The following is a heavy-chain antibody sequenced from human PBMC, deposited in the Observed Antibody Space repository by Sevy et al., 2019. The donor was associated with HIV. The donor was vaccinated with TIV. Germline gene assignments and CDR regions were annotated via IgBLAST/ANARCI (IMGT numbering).Heavy chain of an antibody. D-gene: IGHD2-15*01. Sequence: GGSLRLSCAASGFTFSSYWMHWVRQAPGKGLVWVSRINSDGSSTSYADSVKGRFTISRENAKNTLYLQMNSLRAEDTAVYYCARSCSGGSCYLFDYWGQGTLVTVSS. CDR2: INSDGSST. V-gene: IGHV3-74*01. CDR1: GFTFSSYW. J-gene: IGHJ4*02. CDR3: ARSCSGGSCYLFDY.